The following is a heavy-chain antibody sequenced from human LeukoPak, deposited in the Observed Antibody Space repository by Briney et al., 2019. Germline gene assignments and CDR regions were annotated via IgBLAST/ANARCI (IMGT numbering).Heavy chain of an antibody. Sequence: PSETLSLTCAVYGGSFSGYYWSWIRQPPGKGLEWIGEINHSGSTNYNPSLKSRVTISVDTSKNQFSLKLSSVTAADTAVYYCASADRYCSGGSCSYFDYWGQGTLVTVSS. J-gene: IGHJ4*02. CDR2: INHSGST. CDR3: ASADRYCSGGSCSYFDY. CDR1: GGSFSGYY. D-gene: IGHD2-15*01. V-gene: IGHV4-34*01.